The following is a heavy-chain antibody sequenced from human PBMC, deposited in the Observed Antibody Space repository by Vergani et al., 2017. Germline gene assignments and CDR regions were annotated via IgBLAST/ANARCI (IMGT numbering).Heavy chain of an antibody. CDR3: ARGGVAAAGPYFDY. CDR2: IHYSGST. CDR1: GGSVSSGSYY. J-gene: IGHJ4*02. Sequence: QVQLQESGPGLVKPSETLSLTCTVSGGSVSSGSYYWSWIRQPAGKGLEWIGYIHYSGSTNYNPSLKSRVTISVDTSKNQFSLKLSSVTAAGTAVYYCARGGVAAAGPYFDYWGQGTLVTVSS. V-gene: IGHV4-61*10. D-gene: IGHD6-13*01.